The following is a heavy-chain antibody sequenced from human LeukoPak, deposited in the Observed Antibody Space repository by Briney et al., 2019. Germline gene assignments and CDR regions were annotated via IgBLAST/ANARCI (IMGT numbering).Heavy chain of an antibody. J-gene: IGHJ4*02. CDR3: ARDEGYDTPGG. Sequence: SETLSLTCAVSGYSISSGYYWGWIRQPPGKGLEWIGSIYHSGSTYYNPSLKSRVTISVDTSKNQFSLKLSSVTAADTAVYYSARDEGYDTPGGWGQGTLVTVSS. CDR1: GYSISSGYY. V-gene: IGHV4-38-2*02. D-gene: IGHD3-9*01. CDR2: IYHSGST.